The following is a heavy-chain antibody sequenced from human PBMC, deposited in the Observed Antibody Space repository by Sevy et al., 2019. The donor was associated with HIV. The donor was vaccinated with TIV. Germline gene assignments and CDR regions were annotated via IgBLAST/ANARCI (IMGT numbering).Heavy chain of an antibody. CDR2: IKSKTDDVTT. Sequence: GGSLRLSCAVSGFTFSNAWMSWVRQAPGKGLEWVGRIKSKTDDVTTDYAAPVKGRFTISRDDSKNTLYLQMNSLKTEDTAVYYCTTLWIRTGSTEGNGVFEYWGQGTLVTVSS. D-gene: IGHD1-26*01. V-gene: IGHV3-15*01. CDR1: GFTFSNAW. J-gene: IGHJ4*02. CDR3: TTLWIRTGSTEGNGVFEY.